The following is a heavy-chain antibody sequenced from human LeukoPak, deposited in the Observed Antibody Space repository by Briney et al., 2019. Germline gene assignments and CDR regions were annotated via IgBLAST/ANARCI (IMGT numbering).Heavy chain of an antibody. J-gene: IGHJ4*02. CDR2: IYYSGST. V-gene: IGHV4-59*01. D-gene: IGHD3-10*01. Sequence: SETLSLTCTVSGGSISSYYWSWIRQPPGKGLEWIGYIYYSGSTNYNPSLKSRVTISVDTSKNQFSLKLSSVTAADMAVYYCARVFSVRGVISYYFDYWGQGTLVTVSS. CDR3: ARVFSVRGVISYYFDY. CDR1: GGSISSYY.